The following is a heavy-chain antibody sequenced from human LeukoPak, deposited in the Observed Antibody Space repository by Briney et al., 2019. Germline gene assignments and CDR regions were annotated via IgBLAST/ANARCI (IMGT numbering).Heavy chain of an antibody. CDR2: ISGSGGST. D-gene: IGHD6-13*01. J-gene: IGHJ5*02. V-gene: IGHV3-23*01. CDR3: ARERIAAAGGSFDP. Sequence: LTGGSLRLSCAASGFTFSSYAMSWVRQAPGKGLEWVSAISGSGGSTYYADSVKGRFTISRDNSKNTLYLQMNSLRAEDTAVYYCARERIAAAGGSFDPWGQGTLVTVSS. CDR1: GFTFSSYA.